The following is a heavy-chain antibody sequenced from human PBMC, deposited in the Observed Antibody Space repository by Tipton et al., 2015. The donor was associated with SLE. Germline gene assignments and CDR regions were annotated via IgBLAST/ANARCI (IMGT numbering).Heavy chain of an antibody. CDR1: GFIFSSYE. J-gene: IGHJ4*02. CDR2: ISYDVSNT. D-gene: IGHD3-10*01. V-gene: IGHV3-30*04. Sequence: SLRLSRAASGFIFSSYEMHWVRQAPGKGLEWVTAISYDVSNTYYADSVKGRFTISRDNSKNTLFLQMNSLRPEDTAVYYCARVNNFYGSGSFDYWGQGTLVTVSS. CDR3: ARVNNFYGSGSFDY.